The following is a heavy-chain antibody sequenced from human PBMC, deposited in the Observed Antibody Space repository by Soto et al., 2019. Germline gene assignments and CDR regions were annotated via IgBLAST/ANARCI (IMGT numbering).Heavy chain of an antibody. CDR1: GGSFSGYY. D-gene: IGHD2-21*02. CDR3: ARAYCGGDCYSRGDYYFDY. Sequence: SETLSLTCAVYGGSFSGYYWSWIRQPPGKGLEWIGEINHSGSTNYNPSPKSRVTISVDTSKNQFSLKLSSVTAADTAVYYCARAYCGGDCYSRGDYYFDYWGQGTLVTVSS. J-gene: IGHJ4*02. V-gene: IGHV4-34*01. CDR2: INHSGST.